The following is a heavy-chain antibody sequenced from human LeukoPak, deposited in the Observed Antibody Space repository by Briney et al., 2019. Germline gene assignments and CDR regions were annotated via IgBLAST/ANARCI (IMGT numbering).Heavy chain of an antibody. J-gene: IGHJ4*02. D-gene: IGHD3-10*02. V-gene: IGHV3-48*01. Sequence: GGSLRLSCAASGFTFTSYTMTWVRQAPGKGPEGVSYISSGSATIYYADSVKGGFTISRDNAKNSLYLQMNSLRAEDTAVYYCARIITMSYYFDYWGQGTLVTVSS. CDR2: ISSGSATI. CDR3: ARIITMSYYFDY. CDR1: GFTFTSYT.